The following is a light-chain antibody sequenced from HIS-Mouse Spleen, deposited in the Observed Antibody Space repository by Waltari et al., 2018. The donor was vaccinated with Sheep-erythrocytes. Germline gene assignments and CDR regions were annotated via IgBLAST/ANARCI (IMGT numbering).Light chain of an antibody. Sequence: QSALTQPRSVSGSPGQSVTISCTGTSSDVGGYNYVSWYQQHQGKAPKLMIYDVSKRPSGVPDRFSGSKSGNTGSLTISGLQAEDEADYYCCSYAGSYNHVFATGTKVTVL. CDR3: CSYAGSYNHV. V-gene: IGLV2-11*01. CDR1: SSDVGGYNY. CDR2: DVS. J-gene: IGLJ1*01.